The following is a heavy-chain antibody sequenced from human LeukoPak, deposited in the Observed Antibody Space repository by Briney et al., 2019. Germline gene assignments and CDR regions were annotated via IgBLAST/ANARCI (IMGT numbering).Heavy chain of an antibody. Sequence: SETLSLTWTVSGGSISSYHWTWIRQPPGKGLEWIGYIHNSGTTNYNPSLKSRLTISVETCKKQFSLKLSSVTAADTAVYYCAREKGPSEWLRDYSYYYMDVWGKGTTVTVSS. V-gene: IGHV4-59*01. CDR1: GGSISSYH. J-gene: IGHJ6*03. CDR3: AREKGPSEWLRDYSYYYMDV. CDR2: IHNSGTT. D-gene: IGHD3-3*01.